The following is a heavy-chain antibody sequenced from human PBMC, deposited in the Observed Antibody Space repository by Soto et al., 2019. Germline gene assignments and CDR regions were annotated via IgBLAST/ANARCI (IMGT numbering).Heavy chain of an antibody. D-gene: IGHD1-7*01. Sequence: EVQLVESGGGLVQPGGSLRLSCAASGFTFSNAWMSWVRQAPGKGLEWVGRIKSKTDGGTTDYAAPVKGRFTISRDDSKNTLYLQMNSLKTEDTAVYYCTTFYNWNYVFDYWGQGTLVTVSS. CDR1: GFTFSNAW. V-gene: IGHV3-15*01. CDR3: TTFYNWNYVFDY. CDR2: IKSKTDGGTT. J-gene: IGHJ4*02.